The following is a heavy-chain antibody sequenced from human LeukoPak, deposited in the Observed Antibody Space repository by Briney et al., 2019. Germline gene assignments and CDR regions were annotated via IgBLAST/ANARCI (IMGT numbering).Heavy chain of an antibody. CDR3: ARESETYYYYDSSGYPVVDY. Sequence: GGSLRLSCAASGFTFSSYSMNWVRQAPGKGLEWVSYISSSSSTIYYADSVKGRFTISRDNAKNSLYLQMNSLRAEDTAVYYCARESETYYYYDSSGYPVVDYWGQGTLVTVSS. J-gene: IGHJ4*02. D-gene: IGHD3-22*01. CDR2: ISSSSSTI. V-gene: IGHV3-48*04. CDR1: GFTFSSYS.